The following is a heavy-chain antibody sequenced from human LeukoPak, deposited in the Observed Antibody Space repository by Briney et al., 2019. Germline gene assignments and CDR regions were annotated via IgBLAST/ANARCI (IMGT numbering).Heavy chain of an antibody. CDR3: AKDLMRDRWFGES. CDR1: GFTFSSYS. J-gene: IGHJ5*02. CDR2: IRFEGTEK. V-gene: IGHV3-30*02. D-gene: IGHD3-10*01. Sequence: PGGSLRLSCAASGFTFSSYSMNWVRQAPGKGLEWVAFIRFEGTEKFYAHSVKGRFTISRDNYRNILYLEMNSLRREDTAIYYCAKDLMRDRWFGESWGQGTLVTVSS.